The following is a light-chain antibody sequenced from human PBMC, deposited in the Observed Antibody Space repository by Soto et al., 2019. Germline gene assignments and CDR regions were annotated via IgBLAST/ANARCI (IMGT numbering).Light chain of an antibody. V-gene: IGKV3-11*01. Sequence: EIVLTQSPATLSVSPGERATLSCRASQSVSNYLAWYQQKPGQAPRLLIYDASTRATGNPARFSGSGSGTDFTLTICSIEPEDFAVYYGQYRYKWIFTFGPGTKVDIK. CDR1: QSVSNY. CDR2: DAS. CDR3: QYRYKWIFT. J-gene: IGKJ3*01.